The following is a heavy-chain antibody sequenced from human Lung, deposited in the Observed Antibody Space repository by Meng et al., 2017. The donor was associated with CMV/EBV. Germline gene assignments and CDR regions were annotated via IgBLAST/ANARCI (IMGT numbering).Heavy chain of an antibody. V-gene: IGHV3-30*04. J-gene: IGHJ4*01. Sequence: GGSLRLSCEASGFTFSNYGIHYLRQTPGKGLEWVAVISFEGSNRYYAESVRGRFTISRDDAKNTVHLQMNGLRPEDTAVYYCAKDGLEYNYDYWFENWGHGTKVTVSS. D-gene: IGHD3/OR15-3a*01. CDR2: ISFEGSNR. CDR1: GFTFSNYG. CDR3: AKDGLEYNYDYWFEN.